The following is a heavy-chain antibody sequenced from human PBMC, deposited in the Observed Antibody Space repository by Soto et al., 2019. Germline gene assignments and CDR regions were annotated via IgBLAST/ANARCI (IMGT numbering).Heavy chain of an antibody. CDR3: ARDVHMIGGVRYGMDV. D-gene: IGHD3-16*01. CDR1: GFTLSNVG. V-gene: IGHV3-33*01. J-gene: IGHJ6*02. Sequence: QVQLVESGGGVVQPGGSLRLSCTASGFTLSNVGMHWVRQAPGKGLEWVAIIWYDGSKKVYGDSVKGRFTISRDTSQHTLYRQMHNVIAEDTAVYYCARDVHMIGGVRYGMDVWGQGTTVTVSS. CDR2: IWYDGSKK.